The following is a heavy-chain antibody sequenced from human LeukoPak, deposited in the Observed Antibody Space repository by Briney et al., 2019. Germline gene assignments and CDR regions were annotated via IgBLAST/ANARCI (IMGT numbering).Heavy chain of an antibody. CDR3: ASFHILRYFDWSSDAFDI. J-gene: IGHJ3*02. CDR1: GFIFSTYA. CDR2: ISGSGDST. Sequence: GGSLRLSCAASGFIFSTYAMSWVRRAPGNGLEWVSGISGSGDSTYYADSVKGRFTISRDNSKNTLYLQMNSLRAEDTAVYYCASFHILRYFDWSSDAFDIWGQGTMVTVSS. D-gene: IGHD3-9*01. V-gene: IGHV3-23*01.